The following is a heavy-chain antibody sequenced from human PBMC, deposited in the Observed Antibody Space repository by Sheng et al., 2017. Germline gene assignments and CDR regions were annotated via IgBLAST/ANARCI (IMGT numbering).Heavy chain of an antibody. CDR3: ARSAYYDILTGPSLYFDY. D-gene: IGHD3-9*01. J-gene: IGHJ4*02. CDR1: GGTFSSYA. V-gene: IGHV1-69*13. CDR2: IIPIFGTA. Sequence: QVQLVQSGAEVKKPGSSVKVSCKASGGTFSSYAISWVRQAPGQGLEWMGGIIPIFGTANYAQKFQGRVTITADESTSTAYMELSSLRSEDTAVYYCARSAYYDILTGPSLYFDYWGQGTLVTVSS.